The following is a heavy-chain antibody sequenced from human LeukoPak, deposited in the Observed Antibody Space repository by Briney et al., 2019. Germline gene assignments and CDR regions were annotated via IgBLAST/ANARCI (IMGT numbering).Heavy chain of an antibody. J-gene: IGHJ6*02. Sequence: PGVSLRLSCAASGFTFSSYAMSWVRQAPGKGLEWVSAISGSGGSTYYADSVKGRFTISRDNSKNTLYLQMNSLRAEDTAVYYCAKGGFWSGYYPMDYYYGMDVWGQGTTVTVSS. CDR3: AKGGFWSGYYPMDYYYGMDV. CDR1: GFTFSSYA. D-gene: IGHD3-3*01. V-gene: IGHV3-23*01. CDR2: ISGSGGST.